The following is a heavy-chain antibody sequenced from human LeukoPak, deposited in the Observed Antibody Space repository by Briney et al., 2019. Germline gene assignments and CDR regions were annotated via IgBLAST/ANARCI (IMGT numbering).Heavy chain of an antibody. CDR1: GGSISSYY. J-gene: IGHJ6*02. D-gene: IGHD3-9*01. Sequence: PSETLSLTCTVSGGSISSYYWSWIRQPPGKGLEWIGYIYYSGSTNYNPSLKSRVTISVDTSKNQFSLKLSSVTAADTAVYYCARGPYYYDILTGYGMDVWGQGTTVTVSS. V-gene: IGHV4-59*01. CDR2: IYYSGST. CDR3: ARGPYYYDILTGYGMDV.